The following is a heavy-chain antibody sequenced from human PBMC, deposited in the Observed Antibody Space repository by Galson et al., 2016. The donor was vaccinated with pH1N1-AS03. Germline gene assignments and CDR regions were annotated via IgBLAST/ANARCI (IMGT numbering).Heavy chain of an antibody. CDR3: ARVSGGSRLLIFDF. Sequence: SLRLSCAASGFTFSDYDMSWIRQAPGKGLEWVSSISSSSSPIYYADSVKGRFTTSRDNAKNSVYLQMNSLRAEDMAVYYCARVSGGSRLLIFDFWGQGTLVTVSS. J-gene: IGHJ4*02. CDR2: ISSSSSPI. V-gene: IGHV3-11*04. D-gene: IGHD3-10*02. CDR1: GFTFSDYD.